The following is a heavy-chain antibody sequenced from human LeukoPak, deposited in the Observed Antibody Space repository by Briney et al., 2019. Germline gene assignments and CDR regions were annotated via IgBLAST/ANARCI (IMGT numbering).Heavy chain of an antibody. CDR2: ISGSGGST. CDR3: AKHYFPNRGAVAGNHFDY. CDR1: GFTFSNAW. J-gene: IGHJ4*02. D-gene: IGHD6-19*01. Sequence: GGSLRLSCAASGFTFSNAWMSWVRQAPGKGLEWVSAISGSGGSTYYADSVKGRFTISRDNSKNTLYLQMNSLRAEDTAVYYCAKHYFPNRGAVAGNHFDYWGPGTLVTVSS. V-gene: IGHV3-23*01.